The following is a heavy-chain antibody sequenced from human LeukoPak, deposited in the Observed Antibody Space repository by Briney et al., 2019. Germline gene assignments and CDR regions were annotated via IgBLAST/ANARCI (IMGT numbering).Heavy chain of an antibody. D-gene: IGHD3-9*01. CDR1: GFTFSSYS. Sequence: PGGSLRLSCAASGFTFSSYSMNWVRQAPGKGLEWVSSISGSSIYIYYSDSVKGRFTISRDNAKNSLSLQMNSLRAEDTAVYYCARDRLLRYFDGMDVWGQGTTVTVSS. CDR2: ISGSSIYI. V-gene: IGHV3-21*01. CDR3: ARDRLLRYFDGMDV. J-gene: IGHJ6*02.